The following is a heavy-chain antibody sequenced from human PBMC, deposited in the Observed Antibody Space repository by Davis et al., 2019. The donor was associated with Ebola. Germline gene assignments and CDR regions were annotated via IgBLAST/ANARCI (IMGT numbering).Heavy chain of an antibody. V-gene: IGHV3-23*01. D-gene: IGHD3-3*01. CDR1: GFTFSSYA. J-gene: IGHJ4*02. Sequence: GGSLRLSCAASGFTFSSYARSWVRQAPGKVLEWVTAISGSGGSTYYADSVKVRFTISRDNSKNTLYLQMNSMRAEDRAVYYCAKENDFWSGYYTGIPAGNYSFAYWGKGNLVTVSS. CDR2: ISGSGGST. CDR3: AKENDFWSGYYTGIPAGNYSFAY.